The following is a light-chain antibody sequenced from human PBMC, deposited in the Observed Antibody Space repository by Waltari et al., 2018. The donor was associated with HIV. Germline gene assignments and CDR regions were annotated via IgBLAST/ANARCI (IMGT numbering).Light chain of an antibody. CDR1: SSNIGSNT. V-gene: IGLV1-44*01. CDR2: SNN. Sequence: QSVLTQPPSASGTPGQRVTISCSGSSSNIGSNTANWYQQLPGTAPKLLIYSNNQRPSGVPGRFSGSKSGTSASLAISGLQSEDEADYYCAAWDDSLNGVVFGGGTKLTVL. J-gene: IGLJ2*01. CDR3: AAWDDSLNGVV.